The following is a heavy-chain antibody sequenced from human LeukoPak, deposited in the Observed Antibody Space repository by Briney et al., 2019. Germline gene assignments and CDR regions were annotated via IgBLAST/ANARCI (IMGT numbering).Heavy chain of an antibody. CDR1: GFTFSDYY. V-gene: IGHV3-15*01. D-gene: IGHD2-2*01. J-gene: IGHJ4*02. CDR2: IKSRPDGETT. CDR3: ATERYCSSTTCPLTFND. Sequence: GGSLRLSCAASGFTFSDYYMSWVRQTPGKGLEWIGRIKSRPDGETTEYAAPVKGRFTISRDDPETTVYLQMNSLKTEDTAVYFCATERYCSSTTCPLTFNDWGQGTLVTVSS.